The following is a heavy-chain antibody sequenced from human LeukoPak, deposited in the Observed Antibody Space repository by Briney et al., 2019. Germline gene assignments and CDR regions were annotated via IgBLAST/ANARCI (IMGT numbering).Heavy chain of an antibody. J-gene: IGHJ6*02. D-gene: IGHD5-24*01. CDR3: ARDWGDGYNAGAARYYYYGMDV. CDR1: GFTFSSYG. CDR2: IWYDGSNK. V-gene: IGHV3-33*01. Sequence: PGGSLRLSCAASGFTFSSYGMHWVRQAPGKGLEWVAVIWYDGSNKYYADSVKGRFTISRDNSKNTLYLQMSSLRAEDTAVYYCARDWGDGYNAGAARYYYYGMDVWGQGTTVTVSS.